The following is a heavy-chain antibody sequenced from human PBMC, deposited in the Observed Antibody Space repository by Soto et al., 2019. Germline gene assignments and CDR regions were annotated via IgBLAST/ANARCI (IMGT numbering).Heavy chain of an antibody. CDR1: GFRFSSYG. V-gene: IGHV3-30*18. CDR3: AKDLLRPGRAYGMDV. CDR2: ISNEGSNK. J-gene: IGHJ6*02. Sequence: QVQLVESGGGVVQPGMSLRLSGAASGFRFSSYGMHWVRLAPGKGLELVAVISNEGSNKYYADSVKGRFTISRDNSKNPLSLQMNSMRAEDTAVYYCAKDLLRPGRAYGMDVWGQGTTVTVSS.